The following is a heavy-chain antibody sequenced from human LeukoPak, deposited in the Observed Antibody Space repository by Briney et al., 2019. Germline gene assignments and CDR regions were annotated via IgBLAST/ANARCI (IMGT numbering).Heavy chain of an antibody. CDR3: ARGAGRWLQRDAFDY. CDR1: GGSISSYY. D-gene: IGHD5-24*01. CDR2: IYRSGST. Sequence: PSETLSLTCTVSGGSISSYYWSWIRQPPGKRLEWIGHIYRSGSTNYNPSLKSRVTISVDTSKNQFSLKLSSVTAADTAVYYCARGAGRWLQRDAFDYWGQGTLVTVSS. V-gene: IGHV4-59*12. J-gene: IGHJ4*02.